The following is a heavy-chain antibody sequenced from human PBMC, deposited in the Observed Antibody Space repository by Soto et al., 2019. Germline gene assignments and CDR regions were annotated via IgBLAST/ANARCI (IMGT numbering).Heavy chain of an antibody. CDR3: ASPPSYYYDSDGH. J-gene: IGHJ4*02. CDR1: GFTFSDYY. Sequence: QVQLVESGGGLVKPGGSLRLSCAASGFTFSDYYMSWIRQAPGKGLEWVSYISSSGGTIYYADSVKGRFTISRDNAKKSLYLQMNRLRAEDTAVYYCASPPSYYYDSDGHWGQGTLVTVSS. CDR2: ISSSGGTI. V-gene: IGHV3-11*01. D-gene: IGHD3-22*01.